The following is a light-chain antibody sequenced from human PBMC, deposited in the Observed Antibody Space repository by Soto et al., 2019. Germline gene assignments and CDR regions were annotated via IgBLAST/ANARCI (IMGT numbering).Light chain of an antibody. Sequence: DIQMTQSPASLSAFVGDRVTITCRASQGISDYLAWYQQKPGKVPKLLIYDASTLQSGVPSRFSGSRSGTDFTLTISSLQPEDVATYYCKKYHSVPYTFGQGTKLEI. V-gene: IGKV1-27*01. CDR3: KKYHSVPYT. CDR2: DAS. CDR1: QGISDY. J-gene: IGKJ2*01.